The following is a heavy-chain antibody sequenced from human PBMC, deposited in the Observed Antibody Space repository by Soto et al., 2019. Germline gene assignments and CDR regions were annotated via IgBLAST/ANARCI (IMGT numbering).Heavy chain of an antibody. CDR3: ARTDGYEIEY. CDR2: IYPGDSYT. V-gene: IGHV5-51*01. CDR1: GYSFVRYC. D-gene: IGHD2-21*01. Sequence: PGESLKISFPGSGYSFVRYCISWVCQMPGKGLEWMGSIYPGDSYTTNSPSFQGQVTMSVEKSITTVYLQWSSLKASDSAIYYCARTDGYEIEYWGQGTLVTVSS. J-gene: IGHJ4*02.